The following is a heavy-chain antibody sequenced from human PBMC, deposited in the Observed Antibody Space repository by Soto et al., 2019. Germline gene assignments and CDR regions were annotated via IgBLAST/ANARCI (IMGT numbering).Heavy chain of an antibody. V-gene: IGHV4-34*01. CDR2: INHSGST. D-gene: IGHD1-20*01. CDR1: GGSFSGYY. CDR3: ARRSNSDAFDI. Sequence: SETLSLTCAVYGGSFSGYYWIWIRQPPGKGLEWIGEINHSGSTNYNPSLKSRVTISVDTSKNQFSLKLSSVTAADTAVYYCARRSNSDAFDIWGQGTMVTVSS. J-gene: IGHJ3*02.